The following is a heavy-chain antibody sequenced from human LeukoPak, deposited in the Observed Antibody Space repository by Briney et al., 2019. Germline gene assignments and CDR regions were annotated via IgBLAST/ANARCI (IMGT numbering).Heavy chain of an antibody. CDR3: ARHDAIFGVVIIPHWFDP. Sequence: SETLSLTCTVSGGSISSGDYYWSWIRQPPGKGLEWIGYIYYSGSTYYNPSLKSRVTISVDTSKNQFSLKLSSVTAADTAVYYCARHDAIFGVVIIPHWFDPWGQGTLVTVSS. CDR2: IYYSGST. D-gene: IGHD3-3*01. J-gene: IGHJ5*02. CDR1: GGSISSGDYY. V-gene: IGHV4-30-4*01.